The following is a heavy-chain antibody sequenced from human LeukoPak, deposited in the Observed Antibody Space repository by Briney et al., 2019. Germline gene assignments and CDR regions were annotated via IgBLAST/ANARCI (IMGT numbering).Heavy chain of an antibody. CDR1: GFTFDNYA. Sequence: GGSLRLSCAASGFTFDNYAMHWVRQAPGKGLEWVSLISGGGGNTYYADSVKGRFTISRDNSKNSLYLQMNSLRAEDTALYYCAKVRYRGSYFEYWGQGTLVTVSS. CDR2: ISGGGGNT. CDR3: AKVRYRGSYFEY. D-gene: IGHD1-26*01. V-gene: IGHV3-43*02. J-gene: IGHJ4*02.